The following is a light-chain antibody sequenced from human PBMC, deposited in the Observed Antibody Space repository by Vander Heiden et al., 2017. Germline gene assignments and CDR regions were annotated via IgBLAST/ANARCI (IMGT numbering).Light chain of an antibody. CDR3: QVWDSTTDHQV. V-gene: IGLV3-21*02. CDR2: DDS. Sequence: GQTAKNTCGGKNIGSKSVHWYQQRPGQAPVLVVYDDSDRPSGIPERFSGSNSGNAATLTISRVEAGDEADYYCQVWDSTTDHQVFATGTKVTVL. CDR1: NIGSKS. J-gene: IGLJ1*01.